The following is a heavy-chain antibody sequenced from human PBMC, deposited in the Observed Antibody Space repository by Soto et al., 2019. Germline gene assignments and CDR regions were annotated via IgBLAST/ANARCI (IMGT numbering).Heavy chain of an antibody. Sequence: AASVKVSCKASGYTFTSYYMHCVRQAPGQGLEWMGIINPSGGSTSYAQKFQGRVTMTRDTSTSTVYMELSSLRSEDTAVYYCARASNYYDSSGYYYGGSGAFDIWGQGTMVTVSS. J-gene: IGHJ3*02. CDR2: INPSGGST. CDR1: GYTFTSYY. D-gene: IGHD3-22*01. CDR3: ARASNYYDSSGYYYGGSGAFDI. V-gene: IGHV1-46*01.